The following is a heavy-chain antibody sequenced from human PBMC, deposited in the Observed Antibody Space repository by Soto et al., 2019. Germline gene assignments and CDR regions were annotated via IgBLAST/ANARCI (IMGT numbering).Heavy chain of an antibody. V-gene: IGHV3-23*01. CDR3: ASRSSGWYFDY. Sequence: GGSLRLSCAASGFTFSNYGMSWVRQAPGKGLEWVSVISDGGGSTFYADSVKGRFTISRDNSKNTLYLQMNGLRADDTAVYYCASRSSGWYFDYWGQGTLVTVSS. J-gene: IGHJ4*02. CDR2: ISDGGGST. D-gene: IGHD6-19*01. CDR1: GFTFSNYG.